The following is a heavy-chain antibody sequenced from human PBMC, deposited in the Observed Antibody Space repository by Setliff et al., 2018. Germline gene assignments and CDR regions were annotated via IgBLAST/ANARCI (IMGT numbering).Heavy chain of an antibody. CDR1: GDTFVSYY. Sequence: ASVKVSCKTSGDTFVSYYVHWVRQAPGQGLEWMGLIKPGIDTATYAQKFQGRVTMTRDTSAKIVFMELNGLRSDDTAVYYCARDVTGTYNGRLEYWGRGTLVTVSS. D-gene: IGHD1-1*01. CDR3: ARDVTGTYNGRLEY. V-gene: IGHV1-46*01. CDR2: IKPGIDTA. J-gene: IGHJ4*02.